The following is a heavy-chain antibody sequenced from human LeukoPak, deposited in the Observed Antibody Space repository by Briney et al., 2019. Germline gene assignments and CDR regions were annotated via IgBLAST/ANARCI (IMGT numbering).Heavy chain of an antibody. V-gene: IGHV3-21*01. J-gene: IGHJ4*02. Sequence: GGSLRLSCAASGFTFSSYEMNWVRQAPGKGREWVSSIGNSSYIYYADSVKGRFTISRDNAKNSLYLQLNSLRDEDTAVYYCARDLPLEKYYGSGTYSYYFDSWGQGALVTVSS. CDR3: ARDLPLEKYYGSGTYSYYFDS. D-gene: IGHD3-10*01. CDR1: GFTFSSYE. CDR2: IGNSSYI.